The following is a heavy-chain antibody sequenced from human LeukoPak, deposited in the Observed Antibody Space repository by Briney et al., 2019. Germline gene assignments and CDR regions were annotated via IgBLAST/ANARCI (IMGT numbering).Heavy chain of an antibody. Sequence: GGSLRLSCVASGITFSNYAVSWVRQATEKGLDWVSVISGSAHKIRYADSVKGRFTISRDNSENIVYLQMNNLRAEDTAVYYCAGRVTGYSSGYAYWGQGTLVTVSS. CDR2: ISGSAHKI. J-gene: IGHJ4*02. V-gene: IGHV3-23*01. CDR1: GITFSNYA. CDR3: AGRVTGYSSGYAY. D-gene: IGHD5-18*01.